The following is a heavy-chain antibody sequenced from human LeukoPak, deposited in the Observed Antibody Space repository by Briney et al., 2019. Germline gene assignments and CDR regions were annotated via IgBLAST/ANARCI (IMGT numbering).Heavy chain of an antibody. CDR3: ARLVGGNYFMVY. D-gene: IGHD1-7*01. CDR1: GGTISSSSYY. Sequence: SETLSLTCTVSGGTISSSSYYWGWIRQPPGKGLEWIGSIYYSGSTYYNPSLKSRVTISVDTSKNQFSLKLSSVTAADTAVYYCARLVGGNYFMVYWGQGTLVTVSS. V-gene: IGHV4-39*01. CDR2: IYYSGST. J-gene: IGHJ4*02.